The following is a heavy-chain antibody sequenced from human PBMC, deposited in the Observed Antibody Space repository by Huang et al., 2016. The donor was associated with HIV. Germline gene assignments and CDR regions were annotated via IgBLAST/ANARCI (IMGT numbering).Heavy chain of an antibody. CDR3: ARDLIEGIMDYWYFDL. CDR1: GGTFSSYA. Sequence: QVQLVQSGAEVKKPGSSVKVSCKASGGTFSSYAISWVRQAPGQGLEWVGGIIPIYNRANYAQKFQVRVTITADESTSTAYMELSSLRSEDTAVYYCARDLIEGIMDYWYFDLWGRGTLVTVSS. J-gene: IGHJ2*01. V-gene: IGHV1-69*13. CDR2: IIPIYNRA. D-gene: IGHD3-16*01.